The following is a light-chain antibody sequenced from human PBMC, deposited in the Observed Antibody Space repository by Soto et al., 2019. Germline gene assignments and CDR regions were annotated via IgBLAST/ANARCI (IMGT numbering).Light chain of an antibody. V-gene: IGKV4-1*01. CDR3: QQYYSTPWR. Sequence: DIVMTQSPDSLAVSLGERATINCKSSQSVLYSSNNKNYLAWYQQKPGQPPKLLIYWASTRESGVPDRFSGSGSGTYFTLTISSLQAEDVAVYYCQQYYSTPWRFGQGTKVEIK. CDR1: QSVLYSSNNKNY. CDR2: WAS. J-gene: IGKJ1*01.